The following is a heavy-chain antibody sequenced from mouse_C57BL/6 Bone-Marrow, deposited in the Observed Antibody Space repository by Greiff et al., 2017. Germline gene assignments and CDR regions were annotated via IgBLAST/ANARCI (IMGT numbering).Heavy chain of an antibody. CDR1: GYTFTSYW. Sequence: QVQLKQSGAELVMPGASVKLSCKASGYTFTSYWMHWVKQRPGQGLEWIGEIDHSDSYTNYNQKFKGKSTLTVDKSSSTAYMQLSSLTSEDSAVYYCARLYDGYYFYFDYWGQGTTLTVSS. CDR3: ARLYDGYYFYFDY. J-gene: IGHJ2*01. V-gene: IGHV1-69*01. CDR2: IDHSDSYT. D-gene: IGHD2-3*01.